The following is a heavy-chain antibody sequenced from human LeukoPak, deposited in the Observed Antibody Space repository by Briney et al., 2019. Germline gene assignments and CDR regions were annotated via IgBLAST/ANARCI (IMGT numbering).Heavy chain of an antibody. CDR1: GFTFDDYA. J-gene: IGHJ4*02. Sequence: PGGSLRLSCAASGFTFDDYAMHWVRQAPGKGLEWVSGISWNSGSIGYADSVKGRFTISRDNAKNSLYLQMNSLRAEDTALYYCAKDIETASGSYSFDYWGQGTLVTVSS. D-gene: IGHD1-26*01. CDR3: AKDIETASGSYSFDY. V-gene: IGHV3-9*01. CDR2: ISWNSGSI.